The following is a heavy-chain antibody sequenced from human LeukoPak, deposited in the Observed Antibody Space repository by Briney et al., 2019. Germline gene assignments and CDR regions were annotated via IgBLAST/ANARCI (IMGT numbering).Heavy chain of an antibody. Sequence: ASVKVSCNASGGTFSSYAISWVRQAPGQGLEWMGGIIPMFGTANYAQKFQGRVTITTDESTSTAYMELSSLRSEDTAVYYCARGDKRVTMVRGVSYYYYHYMDVWGKGTTVTVSS. CDR2: IIPMFGTA. V-gene: IGHV1-69*05. CDR1: GGTFSSYA. J-gene: IGHJ6*03. CDR3: ARGDKRVTMVRGVSYYYYHYMDV. D-gene: IGHD3-10*01.